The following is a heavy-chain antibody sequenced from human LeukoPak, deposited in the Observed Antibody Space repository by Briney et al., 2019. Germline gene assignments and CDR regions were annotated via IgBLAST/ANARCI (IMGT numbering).Heavy chain of an antibody. Sequence: GGSLRLSCAASGFTFSSYAMSWVRQAPGKGLEWISAISGSGGSTYYADSVKGRITISRDNSKNTLHLQMNSLRAEDTAVYYCAKQGGQDTSWFDPWGQGTLVTVSS. CDR2: ISGSGGST. CDR3: AKQGGQDTSWFDP. J-gene: IGHJ5*02. D-gene: IGHD1-26*01. V-gene: IGHV3-23*01. CDR1: GFTFSSYA.